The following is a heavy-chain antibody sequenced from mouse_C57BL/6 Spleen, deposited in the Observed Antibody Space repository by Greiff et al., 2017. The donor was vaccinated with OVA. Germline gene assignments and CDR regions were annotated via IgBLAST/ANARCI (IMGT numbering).Heavy chain of an antibody. D-gene: IGHD2-3*01. CDR2: ISNGGGST. Sequence: EVHLVESGGGLVQPGGSLKLSCAASGFTFSDYYMYWVRQTPEKRLEWVAYISNGGGSTYYPDTVKGRFTISRDNAKNTLYLQMSRLKSEDTAMYYCASDGYYGAYWGQGTLVTVSA. CDR3: ASDGYYGAY. V-gene: IGHV5-12*01. CDR1: GFTFSDYY. J-gene: IGHJ3*01.